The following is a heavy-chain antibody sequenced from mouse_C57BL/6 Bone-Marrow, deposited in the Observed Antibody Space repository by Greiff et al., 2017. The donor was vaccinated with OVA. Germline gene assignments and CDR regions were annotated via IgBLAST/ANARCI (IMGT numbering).Heavy chain of an antibody. D-gene: IGHD4-1*01. V-gene: IGHV1-42*01. CDR1: GYSFTGYY. J-gene: IGHJ3*01. CDR3: ARDGTSPFAY. Sequence: VQLQQSGPELVKPGASVKISCKASGYSFTGYYMNWVKQSPEKSLEWIGEITPSTGGTTYNQKFTAKATLTVDKSSSTAYMQLKSLTSEDTAVYDCARDGTSPFAYWGQGTLVTVSA. CDR2: ITPSTGGT.